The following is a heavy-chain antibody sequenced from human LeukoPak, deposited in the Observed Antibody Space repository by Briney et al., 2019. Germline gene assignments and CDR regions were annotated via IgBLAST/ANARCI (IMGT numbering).Heavy chain of an antibody. CDR3: ARDFGDFWIGRGGDY. CDR2: IKQDGSEK. D-gene: IGHD3-3*01. J-gene: IGHJ4*02. V-gene: IGHV3-7*01. Sequence: TGGSLRLSCAASGFTFGSYWMSWVRQAPGKGLEWVANIKQDGSEKYYVDSVKGRFTISRDNAKNSLYLQMNSLRAEDTAVYYCARDFGDFWIGRGGDYWGQGTLVTVSS. CDR1: GFTFGSYW.